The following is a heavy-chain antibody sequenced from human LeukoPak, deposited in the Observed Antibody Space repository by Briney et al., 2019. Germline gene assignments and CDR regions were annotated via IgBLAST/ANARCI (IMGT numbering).Heavy chain of an antibody. CDR1: GFTFSSYD. J-gene: IGHJ4*02. D-gene: IGHD1-1*01. CDR2: ISYEGSNK. V-gene: IGHV3-30-3*01. Sequence: AGGSLRLSCAGSGFTFSSYDMNWIRQAPGKGLEWVALISYEGSNKYYADSVKGRFTISRDNSKNTLYLEVNSLRAEDTAVYYCARVSADNRHAIGFFFDSWGQGTLVTVSS. CDR3: ARVSADNRHAIGFFFDS.